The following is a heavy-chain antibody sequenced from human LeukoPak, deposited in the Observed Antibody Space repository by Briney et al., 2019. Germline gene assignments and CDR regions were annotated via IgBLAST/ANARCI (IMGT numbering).Heavy chain of an antibody. J-gene: IGHJ3*02. D-gene: IGHD4-11*01. Sequence: QPGGSLRLSCAASGFTFSSGGIHWVRQAPGKGLEWVAFARYDGRNKYYGDSVKGRFTISIDSSKNTLYLQMNSLRAEDTAVYYCARDLTLDYSPDAFDIWGQGTMVTVSS. CDR1: GFTFSSGG. CDR2: ARYDGRNK. V-gene: IGHV3-30*02. CDR3: ARDLTLDYSPDAFDI.